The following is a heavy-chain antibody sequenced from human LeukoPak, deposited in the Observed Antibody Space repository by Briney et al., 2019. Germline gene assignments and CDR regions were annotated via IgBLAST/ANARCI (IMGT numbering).Heavy chain of an antibody. D-gene: IGHD3-9*01. J-gene: IGHJ5*02. CDR2: IIPIFGTA. V-gene: IGHV1-69*13. Sequence: VASVKVSCKASGGTFSSYAISWVRQAPGQGLEWMGGIIPIFGTANYAQKFQGRVTITADDSTSTAYMELSSLRSEDTAVYYCARDGARYYDILTGLNWFDPWGQGTLVTVSS. CDR3: ARDGARYYDILTGLNWFDP. CDR1: GGTFSSYA.